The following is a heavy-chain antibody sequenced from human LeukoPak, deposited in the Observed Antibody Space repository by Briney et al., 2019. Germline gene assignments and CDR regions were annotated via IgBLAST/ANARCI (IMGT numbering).Heavy chain of an antibody. D-gene: IGHD3-16*01. CDR1: GGSISSYY. Sequence: PSETLSLTCTVSGGSISSYYWSWIRQPPGKGLEWIGYIYYSGSTNYNPSLKSRVTISVDTSKNQFSLKLSSVTAADTAVYYCARMPPSYDCVWGNLRRGGAFDIWGQGTMVAVSS. V-gene: IGHV4-59*01. CDR3: ARMPPSYDCVWGNLRRGGAFDI. CDR2: IYYSGST. J-gene: IGHJ3*02.